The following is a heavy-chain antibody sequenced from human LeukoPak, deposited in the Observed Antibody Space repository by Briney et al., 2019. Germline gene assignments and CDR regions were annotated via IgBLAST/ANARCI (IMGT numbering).Heavy chain of an antibody. CDR1: GITFSTYW. D-gene: IGHD2/OR15-2a*01. V-gene: IGHV3-7*01. Sequence: PGGSLRLSCAASGITFSTYWMSWVRQAPGKGLEWVANIKEDGSLKNYVDSVEGRFTVSRDNAKNTLYLQMNSLRLEDTAVYYCVRDWAPASMQAAPFDCWGQGTLVTVSS. CDR2: IKEDGSLK. J-gene: IGHJ4*02. CDR3: VRDWAPASMQAAPFDC.